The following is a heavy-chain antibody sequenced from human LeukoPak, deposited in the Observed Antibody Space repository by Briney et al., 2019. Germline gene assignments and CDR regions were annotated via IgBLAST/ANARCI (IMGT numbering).Heavy chain of an antibody. CDR1: GGSVSSYY. J-gene: IGHJ4*02. Sequence: SETLSLTCTVSGGSVSSYYWSWIRQPPGKGLEWIGYIYYSGSTNYNPSLKSRVTISVDTSKNQFSLKLSSVTAADTAVHYCARQRTCSGGSCYHDYWGQGTLVTVSS. D-gene: IGHD2-15*01. V-gene: IGHV4-59*08. CDR3: ARQRTCSGGSCYHDY. CDR2: IYYSGST.